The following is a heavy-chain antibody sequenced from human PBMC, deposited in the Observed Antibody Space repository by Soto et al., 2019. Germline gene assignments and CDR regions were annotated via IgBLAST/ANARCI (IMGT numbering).Heavy chain of an antibody. J-gene: IGHJ4*02. CDR2: ISYDGSNK. V-gene: IGHV3-30-3*01. CDR3: ADREGLDGH. Sequence: QVQLVESGGGVVQPGRSLRLSCAASGFTFSSYAMHWVRQAPGKGLEWVAVISYDGSNKYYADSVKGRFTISRDNSKNTLYLQMNSLRAEDTAVYYCADREGLDGHWGQGTLVTVSS. D-gene: IGHD1-26*01. CDR1: GFTFSSYA.